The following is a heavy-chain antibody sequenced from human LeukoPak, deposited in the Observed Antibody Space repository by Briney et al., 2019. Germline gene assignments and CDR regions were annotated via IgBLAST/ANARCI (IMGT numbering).Heavy chain of an antibody. D-gene: IGHD3-22*01. CDR1: GASISTYY. V-gene: IGHV4-59*01. CDR3: ARAKDYIKDYISMIVVVTPDY. Sequence: PSETLSLTCTVSGASISTYYWSWIRQPPGKGLEWIGYIYYSGSTNYNPSLKSRVTISVDTSKNQFSLRLSSVTAADTAVYYCARAKDYIKDYISMIVVVTPDYWGQGTLVTVSS. J-gene: IGHJ4*02. CDR2: IYYSGST.